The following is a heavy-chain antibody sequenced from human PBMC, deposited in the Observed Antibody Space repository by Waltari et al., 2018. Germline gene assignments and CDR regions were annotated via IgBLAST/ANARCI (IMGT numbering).Heavy chain of an antibody. Sequence: QVQLQESGPGLVKPSETLSLTCTVSGGSISSYYWSWIRQPAGKGLEWIGRIYTSGSTNYNPSLKSRVTMSVDTSKNQFSLKLSSVTAADTAVYYCAGDYYDSSGYAFFDYWGQGTLVTVSS. CDR1: GGSISSYY. CDR2: IYTSGST. J-gene: IGHJ4*02. V-gene: IGHV4-4*07. CDR3: AGDYYDSSGYAFFDY. D-gene: IGHD3-22*01.